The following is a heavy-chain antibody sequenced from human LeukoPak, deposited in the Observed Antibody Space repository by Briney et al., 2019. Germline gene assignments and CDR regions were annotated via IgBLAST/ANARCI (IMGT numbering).Heavy chain of an antibody. J-gene: IGHJ4*02. Sequence: SETLSLTCAVSGGSISSNTWWSWVRQPPGKGLEWIGEIHHSGRLNYSPSLKSRVTISVDKSKNHFSLNLNSITPADTAIYYCARGGDWKFDYWGQGALVTVSS. V-gene: IGHV4-4*02. CDR3: ARGGDWKFDY. CDR2: IHHSGRL. CDR1: GGSISSNTW. D-gene: IGHD1-1*01.